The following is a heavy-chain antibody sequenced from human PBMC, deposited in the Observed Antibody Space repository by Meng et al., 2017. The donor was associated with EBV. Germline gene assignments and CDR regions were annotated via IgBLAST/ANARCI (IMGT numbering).Heavy chain of an antibody. D-gene: IGHD3-10*01. CDR1: GGSFRDYA. CDR3: ASESGRGYTPDY. V-gene: IGHV1-69*01. J-gene: IGHJ4*02. CDR2: FLPRLGAP. Sequence: VRLVPSAEEVRKLWSSGKVSCKTSGGSFRDYAISWVRQAPGQGLEWLGGFLPRLGAPNYAQKFHGRVKITADESTSTHYMDLSSLRSEDTAIYYCASESGRGYTPDYWGQGTLVTVSS.